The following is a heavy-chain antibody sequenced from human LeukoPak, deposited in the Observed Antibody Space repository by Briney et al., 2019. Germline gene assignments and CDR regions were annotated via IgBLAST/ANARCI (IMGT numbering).Heavy chain of an antibody. CDR2: IYYSGST. CDR3: ARGPRGWSGYPYYFDY. J-gene: IGHJ4*02. D-gene: IGHD3-3*01. CDR1: GGSISSYY. Sequence: SETLSLTFTVSGGSISSYYWSWIRQPPGKGLEWIGYIYYSGSTNYNPSLKSRVTISVDTSKNQFSLKLSSVTAADTAVYYCARGPRGWSGYPYYFDYWGQGTLVTVSS. V-gene: IGHV4-59*01.